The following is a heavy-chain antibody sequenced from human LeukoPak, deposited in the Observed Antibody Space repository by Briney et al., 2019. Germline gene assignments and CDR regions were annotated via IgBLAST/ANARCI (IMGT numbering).Heavy chain of an antibody. CDR1: GFTFSSYA. J-gene: IGHJ4*02. CDR3: AKDSGSPVDDDGYFDY. V-gene: IGHV3-30*18. CDR2: ISYDGSNK. D-gene: IGHD1-26*01. Sequence: GGSLRLSCTASGFTFSSYAMSWVRQAPGKGLEWVAVISYDGSNKYYADSVKGRFTISRDNSKNTLYLQMNSLRAEDTAVYYCAKDSGSPVDDDGYFDYWGQGTLVTVSS.